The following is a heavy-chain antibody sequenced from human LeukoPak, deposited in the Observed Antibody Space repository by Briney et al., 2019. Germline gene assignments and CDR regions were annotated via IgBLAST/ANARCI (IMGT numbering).Heavy chain of an antibody. CDR3: ARDEFTRASAY. J-gene: IGHJ4*02. D-gene: IGHD2-2*01. Sequence: ASVTVSCKASGYTFTSYGISWVRQAPGQGLEWLGWISVYNGNTNYAQMVQGRVTMSTDTSTSTAYMELRSLRSDDTDVYYCARDEFTRASAYWGQGTLVTVSS. V-gene: IGHV1-18*01. CDR1: GYTFTSYG. CDR2: ISVYNGNT.